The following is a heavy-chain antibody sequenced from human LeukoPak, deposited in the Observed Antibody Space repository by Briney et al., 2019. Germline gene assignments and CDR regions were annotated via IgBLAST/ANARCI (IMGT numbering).Heavy chain of an antibody. V-gene: IGHV1-2*02. J-gene: IGHJ6*03. CDR2: INPNSGGT. Sequence: ASVKVSCKASGYTFTGYYMHWVRQAPGQGLEWMGWINPNSGGTNYAQKFQGRVTMTRDTSISTAYMELSRLRSDDTAVYYCARVGDSSGSVGYYYYYMDVWGKGTTVTVSS. CDR3: ARVGDSSGSVGYYYYYMDV. CDR1: GYTFTGYY. D-gene: IGHD6-19*01.